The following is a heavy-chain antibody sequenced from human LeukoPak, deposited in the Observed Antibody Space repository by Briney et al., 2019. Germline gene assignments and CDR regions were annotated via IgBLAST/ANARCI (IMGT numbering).Heavy chain of an antibody. Sequence: PGGSLRLSCAASGFTFSSYAMHWVRQAPGKGLEYVSAISSNGGSTYYANSVKGRFTISRDNSKNTLYLQTGSLRAEDMAVYYCARSTTVTAEFDYWGQGTLVTVSS. CDR3: ARSTTVTAEFDY. V-gene: IGHV3-64*01. J-gene: IGHJ4*02. CDR1: GFTFSSYA. CDR2: ISSNGGST. D-gene: IGHD4-17*01.